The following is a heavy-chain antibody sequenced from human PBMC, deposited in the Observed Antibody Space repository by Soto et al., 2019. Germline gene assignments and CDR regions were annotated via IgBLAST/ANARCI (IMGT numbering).Heavy chain of an antibody. CDR3: ARTYDGSGPNSGGYAFDI. CDR1: GGSISSYY. CDR2: IYYSGT. J-gene: IGHJ3*02. D-gene: IGHD3-22*01. Sequence: QVQLQESGPGLVKPSETLSLTCSVSGGSISSYYWSWIRQPPGKGLEWIAYIYYSGTSYNPSLKSRVSISLDPSKHQFSLKLSSVAAADTAVYYCARTYDGSGPNSGGYAFDIWGQGTMVTVSS. V-gene: IGHV4-59*01.